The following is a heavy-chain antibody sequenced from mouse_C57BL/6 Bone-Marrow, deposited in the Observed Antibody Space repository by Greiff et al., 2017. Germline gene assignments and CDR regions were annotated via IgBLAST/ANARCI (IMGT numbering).Heavy chain of an antibody. D-gene: IGHD5-1*01. CDR1: GYTFTSYW. V-gene: IGHV1-69*01. CDR2: IDPSDSYT. J-gene: IGHJ4*01. CDR3: ARRGLVPYYYAMDY. Sequence: QVQLQQPGAELVMPGASVKLSCKASGYTFTSYWMHWVKQRPGQGLEWIGEIDPSDSYTNYNQKFKGKSTLTVAKSSSTAYMQLSSLTSEDSAVYYCARRGLVPYYYAMDYWGQGTSVTVSS.